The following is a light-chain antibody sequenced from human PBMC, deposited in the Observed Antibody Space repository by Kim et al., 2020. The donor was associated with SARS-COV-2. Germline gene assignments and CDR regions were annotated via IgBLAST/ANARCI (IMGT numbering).Light chain of an antibody. Sequence: LSPGQRATLSCRASQSVRNNYVAWYQQKPGQAPRLFIYGASNRATGIPDRFSGSGSGTDFTLTISTLEPEDFAVYYCQHYGDSARTFGQGTKLEI. V-gene: IGKV3-20*01. CDR2: GAS. CDR3: QHYGDSART. J-gene: IGKJ2*01. CDR1: QSVRNNY.